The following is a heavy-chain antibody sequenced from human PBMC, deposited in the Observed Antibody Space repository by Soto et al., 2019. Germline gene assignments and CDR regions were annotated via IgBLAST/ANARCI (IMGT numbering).Heavy chain of an antibody. V-gene: IGHV1-18*04. CDR2: ISAYNGNT. CDR1: GYTFTSYG. D-gene: IGHD1-26*01. CDR3: ARAEQSIVGATDQFDY. Sequence: QVQLVQSGAEVKKHGASVKVSCKASGYTFTSYGISWVRQAPGQGLEWMGWISAYNGNTHYAQKPQGRVTMTTDTSPSTVYVELSSLGSDDTAVYYCARAEQSIVGATDQFDYWGQGTLVTVSS. J-gene: IGHJ4*02.